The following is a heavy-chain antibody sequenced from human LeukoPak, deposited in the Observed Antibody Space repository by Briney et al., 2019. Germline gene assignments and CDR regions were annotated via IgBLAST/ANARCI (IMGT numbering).Heavy chain of an antibody. CDR3: ARDYGSGSYVFDY. J-gene: IGHJ4*02. CDR2: IYYSGST. CDR1: GGSISSYY. D-gene: IGHD3-10*01. Sequence: SETLSLTCTVSGGSISSYYWSWIRQPPGKGLEWIGYIYYSGSTNYNPSLKSRVTISVDTSKNQFSLKLSSVTAADTAVYYCARDYGSGSYVFDYWGQGTLVTVSS. V-gene: IGHV4-59*12.